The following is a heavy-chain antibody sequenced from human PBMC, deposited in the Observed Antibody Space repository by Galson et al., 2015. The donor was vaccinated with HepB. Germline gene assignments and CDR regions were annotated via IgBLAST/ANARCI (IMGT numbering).Heavy chain of an antibody. J-gene: IGHJ1*01. D-gene: IGHD3-9*01. CDR3: ARDGTDWLTWSEDFQH. CDR1: GYTFTSYG. V-gene: IGHV1-18*04. CDR2: ISAYNGNT. Sequence: SVKVSCKASGYTFTSYGISWVRQAPGQGLEWMGWISAYNGNTNYAQKLQGRVTMTTDTSTSTAYMELRSLRSDDTAVYYCARDGTDWLTWSEDFQHWGPGTLVTVSS.